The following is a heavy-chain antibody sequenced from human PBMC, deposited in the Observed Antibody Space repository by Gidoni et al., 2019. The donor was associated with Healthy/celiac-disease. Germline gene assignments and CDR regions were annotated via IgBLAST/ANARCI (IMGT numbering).Heavy chain of an antibody. V-gene: IGHV4-34*01. CDR1: GGSFSGYY. Sequence: QVQLQQWGAGLLKPSETLSLTCAVYGGSFSGYYWSWIRQPPGKGLEWIGEINHRGSTNYNPSLKSRVTISVDTSKNQFSLKLSSVTAADTAVYYCARISSWSYYFDYWGQGTLVTVSS. J-gene: IGHJ4*02. CDR2: INHRGST. D-gene: IGHD6-13*01. CDR3: ARISSWSYYFDY.